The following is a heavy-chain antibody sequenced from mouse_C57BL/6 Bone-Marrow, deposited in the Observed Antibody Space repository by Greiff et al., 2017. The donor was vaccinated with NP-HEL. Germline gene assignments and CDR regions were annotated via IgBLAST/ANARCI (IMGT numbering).Heavy chain of an antibody. V-gene: IGHV2-5*01. D-gene: IGHD1-1*01. CDR1: GFSLTSYG. J-gene: IGHJ3*01. CDR2: IWRGGGT. Sequence: QVQLQQSGPGLVQPSQSLSITCTVSGFSLTSYGVHWVRQSPGKGLEWLGVIWRGGGTDYNAAFMSRLSITKDNSKSQVFSKMNSLQADDTAIYDCAKEGYYGTPWFAYWGQGTLVTVSA. CDR3: AKEGYYGTPWFAY.